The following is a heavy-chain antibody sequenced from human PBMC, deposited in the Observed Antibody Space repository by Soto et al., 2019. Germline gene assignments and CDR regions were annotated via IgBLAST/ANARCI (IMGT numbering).Heavy chain of an antibody. CDR3: ARGYWLDP. CDR1: GFTVSSSY. J-gene: IGHJ5*02. V-gene: IGHV3-66*01. Sequence: EVQLVESGGGLVQPGGSLRLSCAASGFTVSSSYMTWFRQAPGEGLEWVSIIYSGGNTYYADSLKDRFTISRDNSKNTVYIQMNRLRPDDTAVYYCARGYWLDPWGQGTLVTVSS. CDR2: IYSGGNT.